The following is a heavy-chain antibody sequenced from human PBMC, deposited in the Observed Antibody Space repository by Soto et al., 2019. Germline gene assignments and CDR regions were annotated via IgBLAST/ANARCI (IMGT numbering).Heavy chain of an antibody. J-gene: IGHJ3*02. D-gene: IGHD3-3*01. Sequence: GGSLRLSCAASGFTFSSYSMNWVRQAPGKGLEWVSSIRSSSSYIYYADSVKGRFTISRDNAKNSLYLQMNSLGAEDTAVYYCARVGGFLEWLVTAFDIWGQGTMVTVSS. CDR3: ARVGGFLEWLVTAFDI. V-gene: IGHV3-21*01. CDR1: GFTFSSYS. CDR2: IRSSSSYI.